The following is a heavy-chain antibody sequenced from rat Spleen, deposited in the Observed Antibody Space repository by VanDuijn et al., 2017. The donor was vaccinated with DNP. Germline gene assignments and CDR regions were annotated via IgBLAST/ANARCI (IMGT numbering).Heavy chain of an antibody. J-gene: IGHJ2*01. CDR3: ARPDY. CDR2: ISYDGGST. V-gene: IGHV5-7*01. CDR1: GFTFSDYY. Sequence: EVQLVESGGGLVQPGRSLKLSCAASGFTFSDYYMAWVRQAPTKGLEWVAYISYDGGSTYNGDSVKGRFTISRDNAKSTLYLQMDSLRSEDTATYYCARPDYWGQGVMVTVSS.